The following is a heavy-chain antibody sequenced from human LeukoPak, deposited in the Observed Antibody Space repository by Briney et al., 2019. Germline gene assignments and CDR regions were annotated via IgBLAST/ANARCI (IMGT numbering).Heavy chain of an antibody. V-gene: IGHV4-30-4*01. D-gene: IGHD4-23*01. J-gene: IGHJ4*02. CDR2: IYYSGST. CDR1: GGSISTNNW. CDR3: ARDLLNEGNHLDY. Sequence: SETLSLTCAVSGGSISTNNWWHWIRQPPGKGLEWIGYIYYSGSTYYNPSLKSRVTISVDTSKNQFSLKLSSVTAADTAVYYCARDLLNEGNHLDYWGQGTQVTVSS.